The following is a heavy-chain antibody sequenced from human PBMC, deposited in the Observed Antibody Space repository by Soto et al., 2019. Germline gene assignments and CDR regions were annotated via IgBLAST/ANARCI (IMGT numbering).Heavy chain of an antibody. J-gene: IGHJ4*02. Sequence: TVSGGSISSSSYYWGWIRQPPGKGLEWIGYIYYSGSTYYNPSLKSRVTISVDTSKNQFSLKLSSVTAADTAVYYCARQGYSYGLYYFDYWGQGTLVTVSS. CDR3: ARQGYSYGLYYFDY. CDR2: IYYSGST. D-gene: IGHD5-18*01. CDR1: GGSISSSSYY. V-gene: IGHV4-30-4*08.